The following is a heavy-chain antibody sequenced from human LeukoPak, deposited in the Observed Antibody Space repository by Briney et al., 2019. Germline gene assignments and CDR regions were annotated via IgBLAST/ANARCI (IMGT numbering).Heavy chain of an antibody. D-gene: IGHD6-13*01. CDR3: ARRGYSSSWYPDNWFDP. CDR2: IYPGDSDT. V-gene: IGHV5-51*01. J-gene: IGHJ5*02. CDR1: GSSFTSYW. Sequence: GESLKISCQGSGSSFTSYWIGWVRQLPGKGLEWMGIIYPGDSDTTYSPSFQGQVTISADKSISTAYLQWSSLKASDTATYYCARRGYSSSWYPDNWFDPWGQGTLVTVSS.